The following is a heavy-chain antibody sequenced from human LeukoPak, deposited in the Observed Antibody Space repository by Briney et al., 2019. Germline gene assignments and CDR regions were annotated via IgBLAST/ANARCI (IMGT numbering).Heavy chain of an antibody. CDR2: ISGSGVRT. CDR1: GFTFIFYG. Sequence: GGSLRLSCAASGFTFIFYGMSWVRQAPGKGLEWVSGISGSGVRTYYADSVKGRFTISRDNSKNTLYLQMNSLRAGDTAVYYCAKRGASKGGYCTNGVCPENYWGQGTLVTVSS. V-gene: IGHV3-23*01. D-gene: IGHD2-8*01. CDR3: AKRGASKGGYCTNGVCPENY. J-gene: IGHJ4*02.